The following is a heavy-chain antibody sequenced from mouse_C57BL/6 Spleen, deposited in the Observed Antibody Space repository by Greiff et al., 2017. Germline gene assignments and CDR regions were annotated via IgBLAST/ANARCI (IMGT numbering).Heavy chain of an antibody. CDR3: ARSYYGSSTGFAY. D-gene: IGHD1-1*01. J-gene: IGHJ3*01. V-gene: IGHV1-4*01. CDR2: INPSSGYT. CDR1: GYTFTSYT. Sequence: QVQLQQSGAELARPGASVKMSCKASGYTFTSYTMHWVKQRPGQGLEWIGYINPSSGYTKYNQKFKDKATLTADKSSSTAYMQLSSLTSEDSAVYYCARSYYGSSTGFAYWGQGTLVTVYA.